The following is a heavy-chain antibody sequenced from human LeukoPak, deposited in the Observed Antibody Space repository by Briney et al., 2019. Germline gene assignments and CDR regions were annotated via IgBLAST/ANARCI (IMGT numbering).Heavy chain of an antibody. CDR2: ITRNNAVI. Sequence: GGSLRLSCAASGFIFDDYAMHWVRRTPGKGLQWVSGITRNNAVIGYVDSVKGRFPISRDSAKNSLYLQMDSLRPDDTAFYYCARGDILTTRQLDSWGRGTLVTVSS. D-gene: IGHD3-9*01. CDR1: GFIFDDYA. V-gene: IGHV3-9*01. CDR3: ARGDILTTRQLDS. J-gene: IGHJ4*02.